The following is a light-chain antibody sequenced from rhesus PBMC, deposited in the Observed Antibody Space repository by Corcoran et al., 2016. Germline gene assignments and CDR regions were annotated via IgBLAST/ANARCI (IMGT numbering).Light chain of an antibody. J-gene: IGKJ3*01. CDR3: LQYSSDPFT. CDR2: AAS. Sequence: DIQMTQSPSSLSASVGDRVTITCRASQGISTYLNWYQQKPGKAPKRLIYAASSLESGVPSRFSGSGFGTDFTLTISSLQPEDFATYYCLQYSSDPFTFGPGTKLDIK. CDR1: QGISTY. V-gene: IGKV1-43*02.